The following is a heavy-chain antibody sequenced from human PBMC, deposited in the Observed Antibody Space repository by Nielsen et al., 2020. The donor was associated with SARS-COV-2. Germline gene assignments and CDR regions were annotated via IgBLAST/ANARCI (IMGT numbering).Heavy chain of an antibody. CDR3: AKALIVGTSVGYGMDV. D-gene: IGHD1-26*01. CDR1: GFTFSSYD. J-gene: IGHJ6*02. Sequence: GESLKISCAASGFTFSSYDMSWVRQAPGKGLEWVSSISGSGGSTYYADSVKGRFTISRDNSKNTVYLQMNSLKVEDTAVFYCAKALIVGTSVGYGMDVWGQGTTVTVSS. V-gene: IGHV3-23*01. CDR2: ISGSGGST.